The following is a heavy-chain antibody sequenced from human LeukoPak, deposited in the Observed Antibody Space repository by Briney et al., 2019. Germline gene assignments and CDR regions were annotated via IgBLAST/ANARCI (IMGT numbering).Heavy chain of an antibody. Sequence: PSETLSLTCTVSGGSISSGVYYWSWIRQHPGKGLEWIGYIYYSGSTYYNPSLKSRVTISVDTSKNQFSLKLSSVTAADTAVYYCARSGDIEIGSYYFDYWGQGTLVTVSS. D-gene: IGHD5-12*01. V-gene: IGHV4-31*03. CDR1: GGSISSGVYY. J-gene: IGHJ4*02. CDR2: IYYSGST. CDR3: ARSGDIEIGSYYFDY.